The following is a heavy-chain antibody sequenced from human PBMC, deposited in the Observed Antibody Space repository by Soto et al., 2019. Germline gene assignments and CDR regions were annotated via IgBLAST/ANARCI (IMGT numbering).Heavy chain of an antibody. CDR1: GFTFSSYG. CDR3: ARDGGYIVVVPAASYYMDV. V-gene: IGHV3-33*01. CDR2: IWYDGSNK. D-gene: IGHD2-2*01. J-gene: IGHJ6*03. Sequence: GGSLRLSCAASGFTFSSYGMHWVRQAPGKGLEWVAVIWYDGSNKYYVDSVKGRFTISRDNSKNTLYLQMNSLRAEDTAVYYCARDGGYIVVVPAASYYMDVWGKGTTVTVSS.